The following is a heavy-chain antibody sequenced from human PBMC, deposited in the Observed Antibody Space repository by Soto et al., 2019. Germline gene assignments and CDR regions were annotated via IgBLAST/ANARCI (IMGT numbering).Heavy chain of an antibody. CDR1: GGSISSYY. D-gene: IGHD6-19*01. Sequence: SETLSLTCTVSGGSISSYYWSWIRQPPGKGLEWIGYIYYSGSTNYNPSLKSRATISVDTSKNQFSLKLSSVTAADTAVYYCARDEYSSGFFDYWGQGTLVTVSS. CDR2: IYYSGST. CDR3: ARDEYSSGFFDY. J-gene: IGHJ4*02. V-gene: IGHV4-59*01.